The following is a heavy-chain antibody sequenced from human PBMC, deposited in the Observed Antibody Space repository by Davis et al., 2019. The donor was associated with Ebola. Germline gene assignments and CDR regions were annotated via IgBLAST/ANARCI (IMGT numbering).Heavy chain of an antibody. CDR3: ARLPGVDTAQRGFDY. D-gene: IGHD5-18*01. Sequence: GESLKISCKGSGYTFTSYWINWVRQMPGKGPEWMGRIDPSDSYTNYSPSFQGHVTISADKSVSTAYLQWSSLKASDTAMYYCARLPGVDTAQRGFDYWGQGSLVTVSS. CDR2: IDPSDSYT. V-gene: IGHV5-10-1*01. CDR1: GYTFTSYW. J-gene: IGHJ4*02.